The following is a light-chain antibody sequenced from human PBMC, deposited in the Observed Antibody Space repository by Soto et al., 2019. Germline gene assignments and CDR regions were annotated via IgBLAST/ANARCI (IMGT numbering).Light chain of an antibody. J-gene: IGLJ3*02. Sequence: QSALTRPASVSGSPGQSITISCTGTSSDVGSYNLVSWYQQHPGKAPKLMIYEGSKRPSGVSNRFSGSKSGNTASLTISGLQAEDEADYYCCSYARSSTWVFGGGTKLTVL. V-gene: IGLV2-23*01. CDR3: CSYARSSTWV. CDR1: SSDVGSYNL. CDR2: EGS.